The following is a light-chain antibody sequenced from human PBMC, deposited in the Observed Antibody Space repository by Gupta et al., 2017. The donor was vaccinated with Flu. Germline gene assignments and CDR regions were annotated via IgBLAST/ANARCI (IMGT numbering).Light chain of an antibody. CDR3: SSFTKNKNPLV. V-gene: IGLV2-14*01. Sequence: QSALTQPASVSGSPGQSITISCTGTSDVIGGYNFVSWYQRHPGKGPKLIIYEVSNRPSGISDRFSGSKSGNAASLTISKLQHEDEADYYCSSFTKNKNPLVFGGGTKLTVL. CDR1: SDVIGGYNF. CDR2: EVS. J-gene: IGLJ2*01.